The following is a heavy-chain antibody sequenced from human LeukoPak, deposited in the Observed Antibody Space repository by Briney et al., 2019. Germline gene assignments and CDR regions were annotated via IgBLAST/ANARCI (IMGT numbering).Heavy chain of an antibody. CDR2: INSDGSST. CDR1: GFTFSSYW. J-gene: IGHJ4*02. D-gene: IGHD3-16*01. Sequence: GGSLRLSCAASGFTFSSYWMHWVRQAPGKGLVWVSRINSDGSSTSYADSVKGRFTISRGNAKNTLYLQMNSLRAEDTAVHYCARDYYDYVWGIFDYWGQGTLVTVSS. V-gene: IGHV3-74*01. CDR3: ARDYYDYVWGIFDY.